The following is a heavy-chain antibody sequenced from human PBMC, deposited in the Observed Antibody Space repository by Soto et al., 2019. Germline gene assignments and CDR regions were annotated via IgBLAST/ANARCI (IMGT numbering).Heavy chain of an antibody. CDR1: GFTFSGSA. D-gene: IGHD3-10*01. CDR3: TSMVRGVIQSPFDLVGIDLDYYYGMDV. J-gene: IGHJ6*02. CDR2: IRSKANSYAT. V-gene: IGHV3-73*01. Sequence: GGSLRLSCAASGFTFSGSAMHWVRQASGKGLEWVGRIRSKANSYATAYAASVKGRFTTSRDDSKNTAYLQMNSLKTEDTAVYYCTSMVRGVIQSPFDLVGIDLDYYYGMDVWGQGTTVTVSS.